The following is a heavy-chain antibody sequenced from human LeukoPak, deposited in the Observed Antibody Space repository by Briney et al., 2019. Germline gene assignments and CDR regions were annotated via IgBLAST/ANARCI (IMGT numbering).Heavy chain of an antibody. CDR3: ARVRVVAASGPAFDY. V-gene: IGHV1-46*01. J-gene: IGHJ4*02. D-gene: IGHD2-15*01. CDR2: INPSGGST. CDR1: GYTFTDYY. Sequence: ASVTVSYKASGYTFTDYYMHWVRQAPGQGLEWMGIINPSGGSTSYAQKFQGRVTMTRDMSTSTVYMELSSLRSEDTAVYYCARVRVVAASGPAFDYWGQGTLVTVSS.